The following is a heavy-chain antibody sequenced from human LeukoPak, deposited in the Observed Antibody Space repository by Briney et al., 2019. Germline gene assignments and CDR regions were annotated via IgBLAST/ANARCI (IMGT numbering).Heavy chain of an antibody. D-gene: IGHD6-19*01. Sequence: PGGSLRLSYAASGFTFSNAWMSWVRQAPGKGLEWLSYITKSSGTIHYADSVEGRFIISRDNAQNSLYLQMNSLRDEDTAVYYCARMYSSGWYLDYLGQGTLVTVSS. CDR1: GFTFSNAW. CDR3: ARMYSSGWYLDY. V-gene: IGHV3-48*02. CDR2: ITKSSGTI. J-gene: IGHJ4*02.